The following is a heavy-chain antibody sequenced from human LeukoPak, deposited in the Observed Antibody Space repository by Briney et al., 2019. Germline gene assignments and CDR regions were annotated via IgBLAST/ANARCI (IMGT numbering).Heavy chain of an antibody. CDR1: GGSISSYY. V-gene: IGHV4-59*01. J-gene: IGHJ5*02. CDR2: IYYSGST. Sequence: PSETLSLTCTVSGGSISSYYWSWIRQPPGKGLEWIGYIYYSGSTNYNPSLKSRVTISVDTSKNQFSLKLSSVTAADTAVYYCARAVVAATVWFDPWGQGTLVTVSS. D-gene: IGHD2-15*01. CDR3: ARAVVAATVWFDP.